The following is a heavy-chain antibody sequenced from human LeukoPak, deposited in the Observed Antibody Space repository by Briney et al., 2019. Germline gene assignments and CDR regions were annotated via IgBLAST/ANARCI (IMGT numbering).Heavy chain of an antibody. J-gene: IGHJ5*02. CDR3: ARGGGIRGWFDP. V-gene: IGHV4-34*01. CDR1: GGSFSGYY. Sequence: PSETLSLTCAVYGGSFSGYYWSWIRQPPGKGLEWIGEINHSGSTNYNPSPKSRVTISVDTSKNQFSLKLSSVTAADTAVYYCARGGGIRGWFDPWGQGTLVTVSS. D-gene: IGHD4-23*01. CDR2: INHSGST.